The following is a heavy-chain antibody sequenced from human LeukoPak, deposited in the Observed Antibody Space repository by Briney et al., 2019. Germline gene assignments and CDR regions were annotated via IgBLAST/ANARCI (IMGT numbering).Heavy chain of an antibody. J-gene: IGHJ4*02. Sequence: GGSLRLSCAASGFTFSSYSMNWVRQAPGKGLEWVSSISSSSSYIYYADSVKGRFTISRDNAKNSLYLQMNSLRAEDTAVYYCARDSEPNRGNRITMVYWGQGTLVTVSS. V-gene: IGHV3-21*01. CDR1: GFTFSSYS. CDR2: ISSSSSYI. D-gene: IGHD3-10*01. CDR3: ARDSEPNRGNRITMVY.